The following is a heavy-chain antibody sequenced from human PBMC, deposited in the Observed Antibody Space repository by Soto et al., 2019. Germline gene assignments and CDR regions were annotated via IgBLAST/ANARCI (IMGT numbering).Heavy chain of an antibody. J-gene: IGHJ6*03. V-gene: IGHV4-31*03. D-gene: IGHD6-6*01. Sequence: QVQLQESGPGLVKPSQTLSLTCTVSGGSISSGGYYWSWIRQHPGKGLEWIGYIYYSGSTYYNPSLKSRVTIAVDTSKNQFSLKLSSVTAADTAVYYCARVESSSPYYYYMDVWGKGTTVTVSS. CDR2: IYYSGST. CDR3: ARVESSSPYYYYMDV. CDR1: GGSISSGGYY.